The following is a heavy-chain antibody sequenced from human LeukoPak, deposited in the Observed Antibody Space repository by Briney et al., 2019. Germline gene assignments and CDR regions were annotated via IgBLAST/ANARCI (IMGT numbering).Heavy chain of an antibody. J-gene: IGHJ5*02. CDR2: INNDGSYA. CDR3: ARDRPHNWFDP. CDR1: GISFSNHW. Sequence: GGSLRLSCAASGISFSNHWMHWVRQAPGKGLEWVSWINNDGSYAVYADSVRARFTISRDNAKNTLYLQMNSLRPEDTAVYYCARDRPHNWFDPWGQGTLVTVSS. V-gene: IGHV3-74*01.